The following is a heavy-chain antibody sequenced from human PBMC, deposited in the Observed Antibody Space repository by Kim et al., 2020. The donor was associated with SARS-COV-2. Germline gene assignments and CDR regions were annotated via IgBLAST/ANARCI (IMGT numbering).Heavy chain of an antibody. CDR2: T. J-gene: IGHJ4*02. Sequence: TYYADSVTGRFTISRDNSKNTLYLQMSSLRAEDTALYYCANYAQTKPDSDYWGLGTLVTVSS. CDR3: ANYAQTKPDSDY. D-gene: IGHD3-16*01. V-gene: IGHV3-23*01.